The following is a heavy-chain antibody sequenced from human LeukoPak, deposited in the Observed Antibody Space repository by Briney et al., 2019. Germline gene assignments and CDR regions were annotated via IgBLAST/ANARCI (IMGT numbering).Heavy chain of an antibody. V-gene: IGHV3-48*02. CDR1: GFSFTDYP. CDR2: IRTTAEGAKYA. CDR3: ATDQRYAFDY. J-gene: IGHJ4*02. D-gene: IGHD3-9*01. Sequence: GGSLRLSCATSGFSFTDYPMNWVRQAPGKGLEWISNIRTTAEGAKYAYYADSVKGRVTISRDDGKNTLYLHMNSLRDDDTAVYYCATDQRYAFDYWGKRVIVSVSS.